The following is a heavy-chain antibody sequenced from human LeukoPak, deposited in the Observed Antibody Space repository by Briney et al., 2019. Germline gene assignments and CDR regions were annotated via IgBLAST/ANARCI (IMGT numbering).Heavy chain of an antibody. V-gene: IGHV4-4*07. D-gene: IGHD6-6*01. CDR1: GGSISSYY. Sequence: SETLSLTCTVSGGSISSYYWSWIRQPAGKGLEWIGRIYTSGSTNYNPSLKSRVTISVDTSKNQFSLKLSSVTAADTAVYYCARESIAAHESDFDYWGQGTLVTVSS. CDR2: IYTSGST. J-gene: IGHJ4*02. CDR3: ARESIAAHESDFDY.